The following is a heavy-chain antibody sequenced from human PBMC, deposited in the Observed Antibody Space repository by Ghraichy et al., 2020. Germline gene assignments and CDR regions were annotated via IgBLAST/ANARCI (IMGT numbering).Heavy chain of an antibody. CDR1: GGSFSGYY. CDR2: INHSGST. CDR3: ARGRDVAARPWRGYYFDY. D-gene: IGHD6-6*01. Sequence: SETLSLTCAVYGGSFSGYYWSWIRQPPGKGLEWIGEINHSGSTNYNPSLKSRVTISVDTSKNQFSLKLSSVTAADTAVYYCARGRDVAARPWRGYYFDYWGQGTLVTVSS. V-gene: IGHV4-34*01. J-gene: IGHJ4*02.